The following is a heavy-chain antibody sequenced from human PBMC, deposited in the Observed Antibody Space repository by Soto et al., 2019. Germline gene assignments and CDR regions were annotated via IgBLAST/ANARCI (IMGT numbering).Heavy chain of an antibody. J-gene: IGHJ4*02. CDR1: GFAFNNAW. Sequence: EVQLVESGGGLVKPGGSLRLSCVTSGFAFNNAWMNWVRQAPGKGLEWVGRIKSQTDGGTTDYAAPVKGRFTISRDDSQNTIYLQMNSLRTEDTGVYYCTAPAGSTSSWDLDYWGQGTLVTVSS. V-gene: IGHV3-15*01. D-gene: IGHD2-2*01. CDR3: TAPAGSTSSWDLDY. CDR2: IKSQTDGGTT.